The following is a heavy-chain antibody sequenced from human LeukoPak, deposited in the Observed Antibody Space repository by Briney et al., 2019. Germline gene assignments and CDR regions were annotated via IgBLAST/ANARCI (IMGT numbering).Heavy chain of an antibody. J-gene: IGHJ5*02. CDR3: ARGAPYCSGGSCYTYNWFDP. D-gene: IGHD2-15*01. V-gene: IGHV4-59*01. Sequence: PSETLSLTCTVSGGSISSYYWSWIRQPPGKGLEWIGYIYYSGSTNYNPSLKSRVTISVDTSKNQFSLKLSSVTAADTAVYYCARGAPYCSGGSCYTYNWFDPWGQGTLVTVSS. CDR2: IYYSGST. CDR1: GGSISSYY.